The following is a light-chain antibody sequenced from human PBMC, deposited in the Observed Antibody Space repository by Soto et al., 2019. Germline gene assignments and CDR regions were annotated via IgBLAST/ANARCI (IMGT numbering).Light chain of an antibody. V-gene: IGKV1-39*01. CDR1: QSISNY. Sequence: DIQMTQSPSSVSASVGDRVTITCRAHQSISNYLNWYQQKPGEAPTLLIYVASSLQSGVPSRFSGRGSGTDFTLTISSLQPEDFASYHCQQSFTTPLTFGGGTKVEIK. CDR3: QQSFTTPLT. J-gene: IGKJ4*01. CDR2: VAS.